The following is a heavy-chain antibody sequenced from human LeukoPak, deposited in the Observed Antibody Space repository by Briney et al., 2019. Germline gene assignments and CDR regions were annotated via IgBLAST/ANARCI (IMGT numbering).Heavy chain of an antibody. D-gene: IGHD3-16*01. CDR2: ISSSGSTI. J-gene: IGHJ4*02. CDR3: ARDKPIDH. CDR1: GFTFSSYE. V-gene: IGHV3-48*03. Sequence: GGSLRLSCAASGFTFSSYEMNWVCQAPGKGLEWISYISSSGSTIHYADSVKGRFTISRDNARNSLYLQMNSLRAEDTAVYYCARDKPIDHWGQGTLVTVTS.